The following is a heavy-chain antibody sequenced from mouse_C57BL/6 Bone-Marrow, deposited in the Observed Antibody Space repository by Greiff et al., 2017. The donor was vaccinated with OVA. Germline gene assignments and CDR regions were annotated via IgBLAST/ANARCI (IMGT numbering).Heavy chain of an antibody. J-gene: IGHJ3*01. V-gene: IGHV1-64*01. Sequence: QVQLQQPGAELVKPGASVTLSCKASGYTFTSYWMHWVKQRPGQGLEWIGMIHPNSGSTNYNEKFKSKATLTVDKSSSTAYMQLSSLTSEDSAVYYCARSAVITTVEAYWGQGTLVTVSA. CDR2: IHPNSGST. D-gene: IGHD1-1*01. CDR3: ARSAVITTVEAY. CDR1: GYTFTSYW.